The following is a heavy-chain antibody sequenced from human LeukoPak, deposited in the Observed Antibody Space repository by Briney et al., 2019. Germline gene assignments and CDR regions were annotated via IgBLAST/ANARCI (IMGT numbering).Heavy chain of an antibody. D-gene: IGHD6-19*01. CDR3: ARRTGYSSRRAAFDI. CDR1: GGSFSGYY. Sequence: SETLSLTCAVYGGSFSGYYWSWIRQPPGKGLEWIGEINHSGSTNYNPSLKSRVTISVDTSKNQFSLKLSSVTAADTAVYYCARRTGYSSRRAAFDIWGQGTMVTVSS. CDR2: INHSGST. V-gene: IGHV4-34*01. J-gene: IGHJ3*02.